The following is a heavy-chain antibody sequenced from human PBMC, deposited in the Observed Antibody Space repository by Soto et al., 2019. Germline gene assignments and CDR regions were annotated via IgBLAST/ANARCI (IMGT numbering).Heavy chain of an antibody. Sequence: GGSLRLSCAASGFTFSSYAMSWVRQAPGKGLEWVSAISGSGGSTYYADSVKGRFTISRDNSKNTLYLQMNSLRAEDTAVYYCAKDHSVLAVAGTVGYYFDYWGQGTLVTVSS. CDR3: AKDHSVLAVAGTVGYYFDY. CDR1: GFTFSSYA. CDR2: ISGSGGST. D-gene: IGHD6-19*01. J-gene: IGHJ4*02. V-gene: IGHV3-23*01.